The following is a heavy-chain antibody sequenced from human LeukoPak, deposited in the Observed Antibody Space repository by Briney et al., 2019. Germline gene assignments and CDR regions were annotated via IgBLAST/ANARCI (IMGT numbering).Heavy chain of an antibody. D-gene: IGHD3-10*01. CDR1: GCTFTSYA. CDR3: ARRGVPYYYYGMDV. Sequence: ASVKVSCKASGCTFTSYAMHWVRQAPGQRLEWMGWINAGNGNTKYSQKFQGRVTITRDTSASTAYMELSSLRSEDTAVYYCARRGVPYYYYGMDVWGQGTTVTVSS. V-gene: IGHV1-3*01. CDR2: INAGNGNT. J-gene: IGHJ6*02.